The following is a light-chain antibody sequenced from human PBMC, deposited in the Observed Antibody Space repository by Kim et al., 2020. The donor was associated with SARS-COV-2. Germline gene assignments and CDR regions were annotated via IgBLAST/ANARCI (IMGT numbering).Light chain of an antibody. J-gene: IGKJ1*01. CDR3: QQYNNGPLT. V-gene: IGKV3-15*01. Sequence: EIVMTQSPATLSVSPGERATLSCRASQRVSSNLAWYQQKPGQAPRLLIYGASTRATGIPARFSGSGSGTEFTLTISSLQSEDFADYYCQQYNNGPLTFGQGTKGEIK. CDR1: QRVSSN. CDR2: GAS.